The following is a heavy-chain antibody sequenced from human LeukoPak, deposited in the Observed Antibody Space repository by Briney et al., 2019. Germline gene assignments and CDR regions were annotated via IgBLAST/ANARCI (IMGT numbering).Heavy chain of an antibody. Sequence: ASVKVSCKASGGTFSSYAISWVRQAPGQGLEWMGGIIPIFGTANYAQKFQGRVTITADKSTSTAYMELSSLRSEDTAVYYCARAQSGYYDISGPWYFDLWGRGTLVTVSS. CDR2: IIPIFGTA. V-gene: IGHV1-69*06. J-gene: IGHJ2*01. D-gene: IGHD3-22*01. CDR3: ARAQSGYYDISGPWYFDL. CDR1: GGTFSSYA.